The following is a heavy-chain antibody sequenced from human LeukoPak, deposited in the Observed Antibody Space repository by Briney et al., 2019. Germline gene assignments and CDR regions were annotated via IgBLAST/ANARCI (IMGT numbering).Heavy chain of an antibody. CDR3: AKANCGGDCSPDY. V-gene: IGHV3-9*01. D-gene: IGHD2-21*02. J-gene: IGHJ4*02. CDR2: ISWNSGSM. CDR1: GFTFDDYA. Sequence: GGSLRLSCAASGFTFDDYAIHWVRQAPGKGLEWVSGISWNSGSMGYADSVKGRFTISRDNAKNSLYLQMNSLRAEDTALYYCAKANCGGDCSPDYWGQGTLVTVSS.